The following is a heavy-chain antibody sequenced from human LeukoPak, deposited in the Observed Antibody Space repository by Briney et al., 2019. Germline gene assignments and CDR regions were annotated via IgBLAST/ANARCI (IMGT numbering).Heavy chain of an antibody. CDR3: ARGVSVGARPGVAFDI. Sequence: GGSLRLSCAASGFPFSSSGMHWVRQSPGKGLEWVAIVSDDGSNKYYADSVKGRFTISRDNDKNSLSLQMNSLRAEDTAVYYCARGVSVGARPGVAFDIWGQGTMVTVSS. CDR2: VSDDGSNK. V-gene: IGHV3-30*12. J-gene: IGHJ3*02. CDR1: GFPFSSSG. D-gene: IGHD1-26*01.